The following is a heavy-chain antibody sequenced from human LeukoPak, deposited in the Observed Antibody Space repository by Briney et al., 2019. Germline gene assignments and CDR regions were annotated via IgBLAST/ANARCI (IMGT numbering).Heavy chain of an antibody. CDR1: GYTFTSYY. CDR2: INPSGGST. J-gene: IGHJ4*02. Sequence: ASVKVSCKASGYTFTSYYMHWVRQAPGQGLEWIGIINPSGGSTSYAQKFQGRVTMTRDMSTSTVYMELSSLRSEDTAVYYCARDLDDSGYDLGYYFDYWGQGTLVTVSS. D-gene: IGHD5-12*01. CDR3: ARDLDDSGYDLGYYFDY. V-gene: IGHV1-46*01.